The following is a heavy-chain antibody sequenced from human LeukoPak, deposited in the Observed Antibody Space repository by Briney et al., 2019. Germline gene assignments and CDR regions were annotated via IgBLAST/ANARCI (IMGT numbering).Heavy chain of an antibody. J-gene: IGHJ4*02. V-gene: IGHV4-39*01. Sequence: PSETLSLTCTVSGGSISSSSYYWGWIRQPPGKGLEWIGSIYYSGSTYYNLSLKSRVTISVDTSKNQFSLKLSSVTAADTAVYYCARRDEYGDDAFDYWGQGTLVTVSS. CDR3: ARRDEYGDDAFDY. CDR2: IYYSGST. CDR1: GGSISSSSYY. D-gene: IGHD4-17*01.